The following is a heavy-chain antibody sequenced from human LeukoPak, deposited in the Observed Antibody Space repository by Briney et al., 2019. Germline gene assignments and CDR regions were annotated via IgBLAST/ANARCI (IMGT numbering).Heavy chain of an antibody. V-gene: IGHV4-34*01. CDR1: GGSFSGYY. J-gene: IGHJ5*02. D-gene: IGHD6-13*01. Sequence: SETLSLTCAVYGGSFSGYYWSWLRQPPGKGLEWIGEINHSGSTNYNPSLKSQVTISVDTSKNQFSLKLSSVTAADTAVYYCARGKSGSSWTRWFDPWGQGTLVTVSS. CDR3: ARGKSGSSWTRWFDP. CDR2: INHSGST.